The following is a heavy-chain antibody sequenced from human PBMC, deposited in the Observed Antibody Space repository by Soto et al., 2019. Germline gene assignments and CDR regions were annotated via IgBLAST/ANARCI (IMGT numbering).Heavy chain of an antibody. D-gene: IGHD6-13*01. CDR3: ARHSGVAEDGTD. J-gene: IGHJ1*01. Sequence: LKISCKGSGYSFTTNWIGWVRQMPGKGLEWMGVIYPGDSDTRYSPSFQGQVAISADKSINTAYLQWSSLKASDTAMYYCARHSGVAEDGTDWGQGTLVTV. V-gene: IGHV5-51*01. CDR2: IYPGDSDT. CDR1: GYSFTTNW.